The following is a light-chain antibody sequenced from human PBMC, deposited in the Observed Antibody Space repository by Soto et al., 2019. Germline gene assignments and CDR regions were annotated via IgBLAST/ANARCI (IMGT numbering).Light chain of an antibody. J-gene: IGKJ4*01. CDR3: QQSRNFPHT. V-gene: IGKV1D-12*01. CDR2: TSS. Sequence: DIQLTQFPPSVSASVGDRVTLTCRASQDIDRWLAWYQQKPGKAPKLLIHTSSILQSGVPSRFSGVRSGTGFTLTISGLQPEDFATYYCQQSRNFPHTFGGGTKVEIK. CDR1: QDIDRW.